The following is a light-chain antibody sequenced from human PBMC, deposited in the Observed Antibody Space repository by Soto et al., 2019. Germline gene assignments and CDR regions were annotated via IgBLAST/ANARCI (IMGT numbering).Light chain of an antibody. CDR1: QGVSSSY. Sequence: EIVLTQSPGTLSLSPGERATLSCRASQGVSSSYVAWYQQKPGQPPRLLIYGASSRATGIPDRFSGSGSGTDFTVTITRLEPEDFAVYYCQHYRTSFGGGTKVEIK. CDR3: QHYRTS. J-gene: IGKJ4*01. CDR2: GAS. V-gene: IGKV3-20*01.